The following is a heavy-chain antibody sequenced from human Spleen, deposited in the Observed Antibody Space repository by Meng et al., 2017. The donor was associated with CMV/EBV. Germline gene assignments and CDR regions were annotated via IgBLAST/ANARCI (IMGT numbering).Heavy chain of an antibody. V-gene: IGHV1-46*02. CDR1: GYTFNSFY. CDR2: INPIGGNT. J-gene: IGHJ4*02. Sequence: SGYTFNSFYMHWLRQAPGQGLEWMGIINPIGGNTNYAPKFQGRVTMTRDTSTSTVYMDVTSLRNEDTAVYYCARGWWGSEQGYYDFWGQGTLVTVSS. D-gene: IGHD2-21*01. CDR3: ARGWWGSEQGYYDF.